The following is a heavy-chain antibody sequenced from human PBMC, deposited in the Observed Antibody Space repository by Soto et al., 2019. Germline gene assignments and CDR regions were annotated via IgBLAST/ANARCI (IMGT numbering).Heavy chain of an antibody. CDR2: LIPIFGTA. CDR3: ASGYYDSSGYGPWWFDP. Sequence: SVKVSCNASGGTFSSYAISWVRPAPGQGLEWMGGLIPIFGTANYAQKFQGRVTITADKSTSTAYMELSSLRSEDTAVYYCASGYYDSSGYGPWWFDPGCQGTLVTVSS. CDR1: GGTFSSYA. J-gene: IGHJ5*02. D-gene: IGHD3-22*01. V-gene: IGHV1-69*06.